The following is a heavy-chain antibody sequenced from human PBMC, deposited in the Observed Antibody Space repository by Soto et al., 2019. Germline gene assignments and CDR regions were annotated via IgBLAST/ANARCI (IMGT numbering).Heavy chain of an antibody. Sequence: GGSLRLSCAVSGFSFGTYWMSWVRQAPGKGLEWLASIKQDGSERYYLDSVKGRFTISRDNAKDSLSLQMNSLRGEDTAFYYCARDVGPITIFGEALSGYFDFWGQGTLVTVS. CDR2: IKQDGSER. V-gene: IGHV3-7*03. D-gene: IGHD3-3*01. CDR3: ARDVGPITIFGEALSGYFDF. J-gene: IGHJ4*02. CDR1: GFSFGTYW.